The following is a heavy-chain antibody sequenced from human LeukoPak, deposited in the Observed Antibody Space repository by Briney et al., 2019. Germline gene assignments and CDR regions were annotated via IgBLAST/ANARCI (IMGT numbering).Heavy chain of an antibody. CDR3: ARDAPYYYDSSGYYDY. Sequence: SETLSLTCTVSGGSINNYYWDWIRQPPGKGLEWIGHIYSSGSSSYNPSLKSRVTISVDTSKNQFSLKLSSVTAADTAVYYCARDAPYYYDSSGYYDYWGQGTLVTVSS. D-gene: IGHD3-22*01. CDR2: IYSSGSS. J-gene: IGHJ4*02. CDR1: GGSINNYY. V-gene: IGHV4-59*01.